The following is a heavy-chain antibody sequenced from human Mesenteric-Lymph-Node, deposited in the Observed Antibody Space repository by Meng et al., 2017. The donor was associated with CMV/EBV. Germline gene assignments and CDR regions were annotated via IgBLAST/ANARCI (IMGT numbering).Heavy chain of an antibody. J-gene: IGHJ4*02. V-gene: IGHV4-30-4*08. D-gene: IGHD3-22*01. Sequence: SETLSLTCTVSGGSISSGDYYWSWIRQPPGKGLEWIGYIYYSGSTYYNPSLKSRVTISVDTSKNQFSLKLSSVTAADTAVYYCSRVTQNRSGYYYVPGVWGQGTLVTVSS. CDR1: GGSISSGDYY. CDR3: SRVTQNRSGYYYVPGV. CDR2: IYYSGST.